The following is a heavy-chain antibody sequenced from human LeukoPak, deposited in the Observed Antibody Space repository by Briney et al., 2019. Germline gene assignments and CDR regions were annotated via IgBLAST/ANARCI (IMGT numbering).Heavy chain of an antibody. V-gene: IGHV4-4*07. CDR1: GDSISSYY. Sequence: RTSETLSLTCTVSGDSISSYYWSWIRQPAGKGLEWIGRIYISGSTNYNPSLKSRVTMSVDTSKNQFSLRLSSVTAADTAVYYCARASYSYDISGWVPFDYWGQGTLVTVSS. CDR2: IYISGST. D-gene: IGHD3-22*01. CDR3: ARASYSYDISGWVPFDY. J-gene: IGHJ4*02.